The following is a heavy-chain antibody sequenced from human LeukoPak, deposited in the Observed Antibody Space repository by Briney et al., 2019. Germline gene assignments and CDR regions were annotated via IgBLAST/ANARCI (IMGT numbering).Heavy chain of an antibody. CDR1: GFTFSSYA. D-gene: IGHD3-10*01. J-gene: IGHJ4*02. CDR2: ISGSGGST. Sequence: GGSLRLSCAASGFTFSSYAMSWVRQAPGKGLEWVSAISGSGGSTYYADSVKGRFTISRDNSKNTLYLQMNSLRAEDTAVYYCAKGGAWFGELLYHFDYWGQGTLVTVSS. CDR3: AKGGAWFGELLYHFDY. V-gene: IGHV3-23*01.